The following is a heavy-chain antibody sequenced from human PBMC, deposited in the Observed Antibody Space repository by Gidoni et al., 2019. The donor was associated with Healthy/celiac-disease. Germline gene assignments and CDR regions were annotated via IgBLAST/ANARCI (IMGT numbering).Heavy chain of an antibody. J-gene: IGHJ4*02. CDR2: IIPIFGTA. CDR3: ARDRLQGYGSSTSCSHFDY. Sequence: QVQLVQSGAAVKKPGSSVKVPCKASGGTFSSYAISWVRQAPGQGLEWMGGIIPIFGTANYAQKFQGRVTITADESTSTAYMELSSLRSEDTAVYYCARDRLQGYGSSTSCSHFDYWGQGTLVTVSS. D-gene: IGHD2-2*01. V-gene: IGHV1-69*01. CDR1: GGTFSSYA.